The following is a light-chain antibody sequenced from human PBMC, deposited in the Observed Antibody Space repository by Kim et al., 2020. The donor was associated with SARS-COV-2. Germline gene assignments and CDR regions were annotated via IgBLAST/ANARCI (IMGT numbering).Light chain of an antibody. V-gene: IGKV1-33*01. Sequence: DIQMTQSPSSLSASVGDSVTITCQASQDISKYLNWYQQKPGKAPKLLIYDASNLETGVPSRFSGGGSGTDFTFTISSLQPEDIATYFCQQYDKLPYTFGQGTKVDIK. CDR1: QDISKY. CDR3: QQYDKLPYT. J-gene: IGKJ2*01. CDR2: DAS.